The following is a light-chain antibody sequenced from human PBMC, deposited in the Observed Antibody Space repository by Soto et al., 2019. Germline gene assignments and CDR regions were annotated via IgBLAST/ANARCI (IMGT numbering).Light chain of an antibody. CDR1: SSDVGGYNY. CDR3: SSYACSSNV. J-gene: IGLJ1*01. Sequence: QSVLTQPPSASGSPGQSVAISCTGTSSDVGGYNYVSWYQQHPGKAPKLMIYEVNKRPSGVPDRFSGSKSGTTASLTVSGLQAEDEADYYCSSYACSSNVFGTGTKLTVL. V-gene: IGLV2-8*01. CDR2: EVN.